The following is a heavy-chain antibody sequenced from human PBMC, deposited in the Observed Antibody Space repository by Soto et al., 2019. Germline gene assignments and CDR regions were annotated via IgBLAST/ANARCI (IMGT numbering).Heavy chain of an antibody. V-gene: IGHV3-7*01. CDR3: ARHSRTLPVS. Sequence: EVQVVESGGGLVQPGGSLRLSCVASGFTFSAYWMSWVRQAPGRGLEWVANINQDGSVEQYVDSMKGRFPISRDNAKNSLYLQMTSLRAEDTAVYYCARHSRTLPVSWGQGTLVTVSS. D-gene: IGHD2-21*02. CDR2: INQDGSVE. J-gene: IGHJ5*02. CDR1: GFTFSAYW.